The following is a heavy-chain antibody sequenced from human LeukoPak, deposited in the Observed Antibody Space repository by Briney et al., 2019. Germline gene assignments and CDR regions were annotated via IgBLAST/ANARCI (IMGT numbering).Heavy chain of an antibody. Sequence: SVKVSCKASGGTFSSYAISWVRQAPGQGLEWMGGIIPIFGTANYAQKFQGRVTITTDESTSTAYMELSSLRSEDTAVYYCARGPPMSYCGGDCDNYYYYYMDVWGKGTTVTVSS. CDR1: GGTFSSYA. CDR2: IIPIFGTA. V-gene: IGHV1-69*05. CDR3: ARGPPMSYCGGDCDNYYYYYMDV. J-gene: IGHJ6*03. D-gene: IGHD2-21*02.